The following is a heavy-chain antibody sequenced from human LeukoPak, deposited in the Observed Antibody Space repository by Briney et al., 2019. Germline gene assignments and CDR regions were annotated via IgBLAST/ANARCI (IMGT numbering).Heavy chain of an antibody. CDR2: IYHSGST. D-gene: IGHD6-13*01. CDR3: ATRFGSSWFDP. J-gene: IGHJ5*02. CDR1: GGSISSGGYS. V-gene: IGHV4-30-2*01. Sequence: PSQTLSLTCAVSGGSISSGGYSWSWIRQPPGKGLEWIGYIYHSGSTYYNPSLKSRVTISVDRSKNQFSLKLSSVTAADTAVYYCATRFGSSWFDPWGQGTLVTVSS.